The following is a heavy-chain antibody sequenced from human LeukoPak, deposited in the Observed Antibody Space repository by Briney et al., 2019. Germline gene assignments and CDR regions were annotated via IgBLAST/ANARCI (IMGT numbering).Heavy chain of an antibody. CDR1: GFTFRSNA. Sequence: GGSLRLSCAASGFTFRSNAMTWVRQAPGKGLEWVAFIWYDGSNKYYADSVKGRFTISRDNSKNTLYLEMNSLRVENTAVYYCARGAGGNWGPMDYWGQGTLVTVSS. D-gene: IGHD7-27*01. V-gene: IGHV3-33*08. CDR3: ARGAGGNWGPMDY. CDR2: IWYDGSNK. J-gene: IGHJ4*02.